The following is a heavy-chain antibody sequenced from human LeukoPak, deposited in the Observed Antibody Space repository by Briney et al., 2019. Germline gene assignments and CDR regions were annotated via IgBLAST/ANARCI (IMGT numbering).Heavy chain of an antibody. CDR2: IYYSGST. Sequence: SETLSLTCTVSGASVSSGRSYWTWIRQPPGKGLEWIGYIYYSGSTHYNPSLKSRVTLSVDRSKNQFSLKLTSVAAADTAVYYCARHLESSGYYVDYWGQGTLVTVSS. J-gene: IGHJ4*02. CDR3: ARHLESSGYYVDY. CDR1: GASVSSGRSY. V-gene: IGHV4-61*01. D-gene: IGHD3-22*01.